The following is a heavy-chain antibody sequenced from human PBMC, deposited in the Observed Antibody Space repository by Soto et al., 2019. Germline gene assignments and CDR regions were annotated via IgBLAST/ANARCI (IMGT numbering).Heavy chain of an antibody. CDR3: ARDPLGDSYDYYGMDV. J-gene: IGHJ6*02. Sequence: GGSLRLSCAASGFTFSSYGMHWVRQAPGKGLEWVAVIWYDGSNKYYADSVKGRFTISRDNSKNTLYLQMKSLRGEDTAVYYFARDPLGDSYDYYGMDVWGQGTTVTVSS. CDR1: GFTFSSYG. D-gene: IGHD3-16*01. CDR2: IWYDGSNK. V-gene: IGHV3-33*01.